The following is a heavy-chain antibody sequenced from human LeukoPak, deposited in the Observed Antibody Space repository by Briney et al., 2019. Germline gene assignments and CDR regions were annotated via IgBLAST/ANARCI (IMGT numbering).Heavy chain of an antibody. CDR2: VYPGDSDT. Sequence: GESLKISCKGFGDSFTNYWIGWVRQMPGKGLEWMGIVYPGDSDTIYSPSFQGLVTISADKSITTAYLQWNSLKASDTAMYYCARLPLLGGIEAHDYGMDVWGQGTTVTVSS. J-gene: IGHJ6*02. D-gene: IGHD3-16*01. CDR3: ARLPLLGGIEAHDYGMDV. CDR1: GDSFTNYW. V-gene: IGHV5-51*01.